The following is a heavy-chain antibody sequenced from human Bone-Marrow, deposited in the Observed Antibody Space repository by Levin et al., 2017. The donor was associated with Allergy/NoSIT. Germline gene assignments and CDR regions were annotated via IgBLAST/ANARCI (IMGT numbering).Heavy chain of an antibody. D-gene: IGHD3-3*01. CDR2: IRSKANSYAT. J-gene: IGHJ6*02. Sequence: GESLKISCAASGFTFSGSAMHWVRQASGKGLEWVGRIRSKANSYATAYAASVKGRFTISRDDSKNTAYLQMNSLKTEDTAVYYCTGLYDFWSGYYIHYYGMDVWGQGTTVTVSS. V-gene: IGHV3-73*01. CDR1: GFTFSGSA. CDR3: TGLYDFWSGYYIHYYGMDV.